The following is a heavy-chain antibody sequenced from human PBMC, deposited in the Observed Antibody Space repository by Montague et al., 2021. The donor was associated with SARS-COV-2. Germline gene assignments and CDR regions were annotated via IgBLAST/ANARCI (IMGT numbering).Heavy chain of an antibody. CDR3: ARGAPTITMILAVITGAGWYFDL. CDR1: GGSFSGYY. Sequence: SETLSLTCAVHGGSFSGYYWCWIRQPPGKGLEWIWEINHSGSTNYNPSLKSRVSISVDTSKNQFSLKLSSVTAADTAVYYCARGAPTITMILAVITGAGWYFDLWGRGTLVTVSS. CDR2: INHSGST. D-gene: IGHD3-22*01. V-gene: IGHV4-34*01. J-gene: IGHJ2*01.